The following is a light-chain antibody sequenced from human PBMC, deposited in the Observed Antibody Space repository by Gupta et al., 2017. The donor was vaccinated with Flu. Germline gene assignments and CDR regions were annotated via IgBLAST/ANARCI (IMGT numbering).Light chain of an antibody. V-gene: IGKV6-21*01. CDR3: HQSRSFPFT. CDR1: QNSGWS. Sequence: KERVPITCRASQNSGWSLHWYQHKPDQSPKLLITFASQSFAGVPSRFSGSGPGTDFTLTINGLEAEDATTYYCHQSRSFPFTFGPGTKVEIK. J-gene: IGKJ3*01. CDR2: FAS.